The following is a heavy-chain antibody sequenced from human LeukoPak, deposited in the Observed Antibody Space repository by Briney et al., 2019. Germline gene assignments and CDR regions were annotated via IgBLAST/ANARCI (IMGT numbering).Heavy chain of an antibody. CDR1: SDSISSYY. D-gene: IGHD6-13*01. Sequence: ASETLSLTCIVSSDSISSYYWSWIRQPPGKGLEWIGYIYYSGSTNYNPSLKSRVTISVDTFKNQFSLKLSSVTAADTAVYYCARGAYNSDAFDVWGQGTMVTVSS. V-gene: IGHV4-59*08. CDR3: ARGAYNSDAFDV. J-gene: IGHJ3*01. CDR2: IYYSGST.